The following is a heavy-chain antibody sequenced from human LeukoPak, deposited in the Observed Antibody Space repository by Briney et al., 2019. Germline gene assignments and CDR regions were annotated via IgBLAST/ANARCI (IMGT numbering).Heavy chain of an antibody. CDR2: IYSGGST. J-gene: IGHJ5*02. D-gene: IGHD2-2*01. CDR3: AIGVVPAAICDGPENWCDP. Sequence: GGSLRLSCAASGFTVSSNYMSWVRQAPGKGLEWVSVIYSGGSTYYADSVKGRFTISRDNSKNTLYLQMNRLRAEDTAVYYCAIGVVPAAICDGPENWCDPGGEGTLLTVS. CDR1: GFTVSSNY. V-gene: IGHV3-53*01.